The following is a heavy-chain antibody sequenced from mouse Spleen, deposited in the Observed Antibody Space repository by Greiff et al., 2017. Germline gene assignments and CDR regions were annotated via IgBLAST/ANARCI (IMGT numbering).Heavy chain of an antibody. CDR2: ISSGGSYT. CDR3: ASSYYYGSSYFDY. V-gene: IGHV5-9-3*01. D-gene: IGHD1-1*01. Sequence: EVQLVESGGGLVKPGGSLKLSCAASGFTFSSYAMSWVRQTPEKRLEWVATISSGGSYTYYPDSVKGRFTISRDNAKNTLYLQMSSLRSEDTAMYYCASSYYYGSSYFDYWGQGTTLTVSS. J-gene: IGHJ2*01. CDR1: GFTFSSYA.